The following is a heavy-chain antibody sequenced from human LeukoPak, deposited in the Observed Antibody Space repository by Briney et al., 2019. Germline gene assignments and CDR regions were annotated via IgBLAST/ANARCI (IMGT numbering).Heavy chain of an antibody. V-gene: IGHV1-18*01. CDR3: ARGLVVPAAMGEFDY. J-gene: IGHJ4*02. Sequence: ASLTVSCKASGYTFTTSGINWVRQAPGQGLEWMGCINVYNGNTNYAQKFQGRITMTRDTSTNTAYMELRSLKSDDTAVYYCARGLVVPAAMGEFDYWGQGTLIAVSS. CDR2: INVYNGNT. D-gene: IGHD2-2*01. CDR1: GYTFTTSG.